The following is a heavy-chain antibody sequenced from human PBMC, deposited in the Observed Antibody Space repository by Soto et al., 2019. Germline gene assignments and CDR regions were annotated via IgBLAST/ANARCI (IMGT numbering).Heavy chain of an antibody. D-gene: IGHD1-1*01. J-gene: IGHJ4*02. V-gene: IGHV3-23*01. CDR1: GFTFSSYA. CDR3: AKGRGQNWTFDY. Sequence: EVQLLESGGGSLQPGGSLRLSCAASGFTFSSYAMHWVRRPPGTGLEWVSSISGSGGTAYYADSVKGRFSISRDSLVNTLSLQMNSLRAEGTAVYYCAKGRGQNWTFDYWGQGTVVTVSP. CDR2: ISGSGGTA.